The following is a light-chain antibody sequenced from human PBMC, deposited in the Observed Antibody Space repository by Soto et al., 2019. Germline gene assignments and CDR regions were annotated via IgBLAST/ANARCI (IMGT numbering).Light chain of an antibody. V-gene: IGLV2-23*02. CDR1: SSDVGSYDL. J-gene: IGLJ1*01. CDR3: RSYAGGTTPYV. CDR2: EVS. Sequence: QSVLTQPASVSGSPGQSITISCTGTSSDVGSYDLVSWYQQHPGKAPKLMIYEVSERPSGVSNRFSGSKSGNTASLTISGLQAEDEADYYCRSYAGGTTPYVFGTGTKVTVL.